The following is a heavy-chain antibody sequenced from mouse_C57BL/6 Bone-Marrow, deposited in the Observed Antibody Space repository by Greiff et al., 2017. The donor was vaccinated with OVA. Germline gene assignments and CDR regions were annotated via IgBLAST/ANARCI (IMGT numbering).Heavy chain of an antibody. J-gene: IGHJ2*01. V-gene: IGHV14-4*01. CDR3: TTGYTPDY. D-gene: IGHD1-2*01. CDR1: GFNIKDDY. Sequence: EVKLQQSGAELVRPGASVKLSCTASGFNIKDDYMHWVKQRPEQGLEWIGWIDPENGDTEYASKFQGKATITADTSSNTAYLQLSSLTSEDTAGYYCTTGYTPDYWGQGTTLTVSS. CDR2: IDPENGDT.